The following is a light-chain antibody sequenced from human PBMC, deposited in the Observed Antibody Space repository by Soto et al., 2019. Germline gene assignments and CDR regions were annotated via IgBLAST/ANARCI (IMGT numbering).Light chain of an antibody. J-gene: IGKJ2*01. CDR1: QSISAY. CDR3: QHSYSSPT. Sequence: DIQMTQSPSSLSVSVGDRVTITCRASQSISAYLNWYQQKPGKAPNLLVYAASSLRSGVPSRFTGSGSGTDFTLTINGLQPEDFATYYCQHSYSSPTFGQGTKVDIK. V-gene: IGKV1-39*01. CDR2: AAS.